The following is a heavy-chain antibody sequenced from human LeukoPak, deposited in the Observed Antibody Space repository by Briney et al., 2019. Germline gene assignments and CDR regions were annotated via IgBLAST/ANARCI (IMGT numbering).Heavy chain of an antibody. J-gene: IGHJ4*02. CDR1: GGSISSYY. V-gene: IGHV4-59*01. Sequence: PSETLSLTCTVSGGSISSYYWSWIRQPPGKGLEWIGYIYYSGSTNYNPSLKSRVTISVDTSKNQFSLKLSSVTAADTAVYYCARYEGATIQTGTTANGCFDYWGQGTLVTVSS. D-gene: IGHD1-7*01. CDR3: ARYEGATIQTGTTANGCFDY. CDR2: IYYSGST.